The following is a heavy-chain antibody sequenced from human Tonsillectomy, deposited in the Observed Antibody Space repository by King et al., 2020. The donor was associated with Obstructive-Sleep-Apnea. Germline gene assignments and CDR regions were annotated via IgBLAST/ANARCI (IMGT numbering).Heavy chain of an antibody. D-gene: IGHD6-6*01. CDR1: GGSISSGGYY. J-gene: IGHJ6*02. CDR2: IYYSGST. V-gene: IGHV4-31*03. Sequence: QLQESGPGLVKPSQTLSLTCTVSGGSISSGGYYWRWIRQHPGKGLEWIGYIYYSGSTYYNPSLKSRVTISVDTSKNQFSLKLSSVTAADPAVYYCTRDSSSNYYYGMDVWGQGTTVTVS. CDR3: TRDSSSNYYYGMDV.